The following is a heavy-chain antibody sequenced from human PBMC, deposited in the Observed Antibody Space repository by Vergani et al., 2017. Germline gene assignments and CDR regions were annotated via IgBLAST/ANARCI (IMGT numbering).Heavy chain of an antibody. J-gene: IGHJ3*02. CDR2: ISSSSSYI. Sequence: EVQLVESGGGLVKPGGSLRLSCAASGFTFSSYSMNWVRQAPGKGLKWVSSISSSSSYIYYADSVKGRFTISRDNAKNSLYLQMNSLRAEDTAVYYCARARGRDSSGWFDAFDIWGQGTMVTVSS. V-gene: IGHV3-21*01. D-gene: IGHD6-19*01. CDR3: ARARGRDSSGWFDAFDI. CDR1: GFTFSSYS.